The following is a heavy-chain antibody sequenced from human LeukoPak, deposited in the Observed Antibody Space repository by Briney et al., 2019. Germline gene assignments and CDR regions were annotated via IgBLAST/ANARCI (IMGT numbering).Heavy chain of an antibody. CDR3: ARLGSTSCDGCYYYGMDV. V-gene: IGHV4-30-2*01. J-gene: IGHJ6*02. Sequence: SETLSLTCAVSGGSISSGGYSWSWIRQPPGKGLEWIGYIYHSGSTYYNPSLKSRVTISVDRSKNQFSLKLSSVAAADTAVYYCARLGSTSCDGCYYYGMDVWGQGTTVTVSS. CDR2: IYHSGST. CDR1: GGSISSGGYS. D-gene: IGHD2-2*01.